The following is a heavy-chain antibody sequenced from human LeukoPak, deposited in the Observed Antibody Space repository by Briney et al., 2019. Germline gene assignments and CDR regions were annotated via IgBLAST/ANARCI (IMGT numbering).Heavy chain of an antibody. J-gene: IGHJ4*02. V-gene: IGHV4-31*03. D-gene: IGHD1-26*01. CDR3: AREIPKRGAFDY. CDR1: GGSISSGGYY. CDR2: IYYSGST. Sequence: SETLSLTCTVSGGSISSGGYYWSWLRQHPGKGLEWIGYIYYSGSTYYHPSLKSRVTISVDTSKNQFSLKLSSVTAADTAVYYCAREIPKRGAFDYWGQGTLVTVSS.